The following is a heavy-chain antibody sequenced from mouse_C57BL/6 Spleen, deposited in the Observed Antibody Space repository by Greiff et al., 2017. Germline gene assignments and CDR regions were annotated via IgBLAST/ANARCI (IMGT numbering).Heavy chain of an antibody. Sequence: DVMLVESGGGLVKPGGSLKLSCAASGFTFSSYAMSWVRQTPEKRLEWVATISDGGSYTYYPDNVKGRFTISRDNAKNNLYLQMSHLKSEDTAMYYCASPYYYGSSYGYFDVWGTGTTVTVSS. V-gene: IGHV5-4*03. CDR1: GFTFSSYA. CDR2: ISDGGSYT. D-gene: IGHD1-1*01. J-gene: IGHJ1*03. CDR3: ASPYYYGSSYGYFDV.